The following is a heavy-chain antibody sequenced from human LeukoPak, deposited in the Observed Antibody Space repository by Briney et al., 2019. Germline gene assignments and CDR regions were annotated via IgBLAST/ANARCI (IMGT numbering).Heavy chain of an antibody. V-gene: IGHV4-61*01. CDR3: ASYYYGSGIV. CDR2: IYYSGST. D-gene: IGHD3-10*01. Sequence: PSETLSLTCTVSGGSVSSGSYYWSWIRQPPGKGLEWIGYIYYSGSTNYNPSLKSRVTISVDTSNNQFSLKLSSVTAADTAVYYCASYYYGSGIVWGQGTLVTVSS. CDR1: GGSVSSGSYY. J-gene: IGHJ4*02.